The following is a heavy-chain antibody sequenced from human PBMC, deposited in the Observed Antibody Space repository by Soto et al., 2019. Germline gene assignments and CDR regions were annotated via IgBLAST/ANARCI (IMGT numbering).Heavy chain of an antibody. D-gene: IGHD3-10*01. CDR2: INQDGSER. J-gene: IGHJ4*02. V-gene: IGHV3-7*01. CDR1: GFTFSTCW. Sequence: EVQLVESGGGLVQPGGSPRLSCAASGFTFSTCWMMWVRQAPGKGLEWVANINQDGSERYYVDSVKGRFTISRDNAKNSLYLQMNSLRAEDTAVYYCVKDHRGSYWGQGTLVTVSS. CDR3: VKDHRGSY.